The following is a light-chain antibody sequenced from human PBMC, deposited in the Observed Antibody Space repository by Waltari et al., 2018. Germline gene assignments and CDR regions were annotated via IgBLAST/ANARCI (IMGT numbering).Light chain of an antibody. CDR1: HRINIW. Sequence: IQVIQSPSTLSASVGDTVTISCRVSHRINIWLAWYQQKPGQAPNLLIKKASTLEDGVPSRFSGSGSGTDFTPTIKSLQPDDFGTYFCQQFDTDVTFGQGTKVEI. V-gene: IGKV1-5*01. CDR3: QQFDTDVT. J-gene: IGKJ2*01. CDR2: KAS.